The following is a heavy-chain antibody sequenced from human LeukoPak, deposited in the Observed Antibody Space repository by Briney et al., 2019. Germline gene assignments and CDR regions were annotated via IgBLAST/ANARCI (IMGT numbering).Heavy chain of an antibody. J-gene: IGHJ3*02. V-gene: IGHV4-59*01. D-gene: IGHD3-10*01. CDR3: ARGTNSYYGSGSYAFDI. Sequence: SETLSLTCTVSGGSISSYYWSWIRQPPGKGLEWIGYIYYSGSTNYNPSLKSRVTISVDTSKNQFSLKLSSVTAADTAVYYCARGTNSYYGSGSYAFDIWGQGTMVTVSS. CDR2: IYYSGST. CDR1: GGSISSYY.